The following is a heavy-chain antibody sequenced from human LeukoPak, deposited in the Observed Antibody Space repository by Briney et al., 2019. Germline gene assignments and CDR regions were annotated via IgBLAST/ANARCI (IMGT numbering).Heavy chain of an antibody. J-gene: IGHJ4*02. CDR1: GYSFSTYW. V-gene: IGHV5-51*03. Sequence: GESLKISCQASGYSFSTYWVGWVRQLPGKGLEWWGIIYPGDSDTKYSPSFQGQVTISAAKSISTAYLQWSSLKASDTAMYYCARLNYFGSTNFDYWGQGTLVTVSS. D-gene: IGHD3-10*01. CDR3: ARLNYFGSTNFDY. CDR2: IYPGDSDT.